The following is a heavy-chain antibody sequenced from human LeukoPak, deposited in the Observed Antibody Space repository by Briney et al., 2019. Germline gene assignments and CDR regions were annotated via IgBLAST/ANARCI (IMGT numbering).Heavy chain of an antibody. D-gene: IGHD2-8*01. V-gene: IGHV3-7*01. CDR1: GFTFGRYW. Sequence: GGSLRLSCAGSGFTFGRYWMSWVRQAPGKGLEWVASINQGGSRLHYLDSVTGRFIISRDDAQNSLFLQMTRLRVDDTAVYYCARLRDDVTKLDYWGQGTLVSVSS. CDR3: ARLRDDVTKLDY. CDR2: INQGGSRL. J-gene: IGHJ4*02.